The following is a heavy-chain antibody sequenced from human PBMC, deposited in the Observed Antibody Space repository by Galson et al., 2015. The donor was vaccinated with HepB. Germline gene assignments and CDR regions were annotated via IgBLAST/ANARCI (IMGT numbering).Heavy chain of an antibody. CDR3: YVGPRDY. J-gene: IGHJ4*02. V-gene: IGHV3-7*03. Sequence: SLRLSCATSGFTFSSYWMSWARQAPGKGLEWVANIKQDGSEKNYVDSVKGRFTISRDNAKKSLYLQMSSLRAEDTAVYFCYVGPRDYWGQGTLVTVSS. CDR2: IKQDGSEK. CDR1: GFTFSSYW. D-gene: IGHD1-26*01.